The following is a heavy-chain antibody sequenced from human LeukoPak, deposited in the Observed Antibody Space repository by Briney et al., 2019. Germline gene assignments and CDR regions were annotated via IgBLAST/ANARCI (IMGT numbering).Heavy chain of an antibody. D-gene: IGHD7-27*01. CDR3: ARDRSWGLGY. CDR1: GFTFSSYS. J-gene: IGHJ4*02. V-gene: IGHV3-21*01. Sequence: GGSLRLSCAASGFTFSSYSMNWVRQAPGKGLEWVSSISSSSSYIYYADSVKGRFTISRDNAKNSLYLQMDSLRAEDTAVYYCARDRSWGLGYWGQGTLVTVSS. CDR2: ISSSSSYI.